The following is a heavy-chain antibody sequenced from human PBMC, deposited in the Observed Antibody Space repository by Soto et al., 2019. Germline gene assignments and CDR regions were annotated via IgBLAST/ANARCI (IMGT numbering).Heavy chain of an antibody. CDR2: IWYDGSNK. V-gene: IGHV3-33*01. CDR3: ASPSEYSSSWYYFDY. Sequence: GGSLRLSCAASGFTFSSYGMHWVRQAPGKGLEWVAVIWYDGSNKYYADSVKGRFTISRDNSKNTLYLQMNSLRAEDTAVYYCASPSEYSSSWYYFDYWGQGPLVTVSS. CDR1: GFTFSSYG. D-gene: IGHD6-13*01. J-gene: IGHJ4*02.